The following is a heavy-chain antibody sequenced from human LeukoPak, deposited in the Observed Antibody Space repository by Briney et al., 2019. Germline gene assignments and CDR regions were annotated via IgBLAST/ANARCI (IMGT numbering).Heavy chain of an antibody. CDR3: TTDSQLWFGEGRLFDY. CDR1: GFTFSSYS. D-gene: IGHD3-10*01. J-gene: IGHJ4*02. CDR2: INSKTDGGTT. V-gene: IGHV3-15*01. Sequence: GGSLRLSCAASGFTFSSYSMNWVRQAPGKGLEWVGRINSKTDGGTTDYAAPVKGRFTISRDDSKNTLYLQMNSLKTEDTAVYYCTTDSQLWFGEGRLFDYWGQGTLVTVSS.